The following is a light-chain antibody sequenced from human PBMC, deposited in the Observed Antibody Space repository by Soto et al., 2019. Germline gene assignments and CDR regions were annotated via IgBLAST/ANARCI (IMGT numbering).Light chain of an antibody. CDR3: QQYGSSIT. Sequence: ESVLTQSPGTLSLSPGERATLSCRAGQSITTNYLAWYQQRFGQAPRLLIHGASSRAAGIPDRFSGSGSGTDFTLTISRLEHEDFAVYYWQQYGSSITFGQGTRREIK. CDR1: QSITTNY. CDR2: GAS. V-gene: IGKV3-20*01. J-gene: IGKJ5*01.